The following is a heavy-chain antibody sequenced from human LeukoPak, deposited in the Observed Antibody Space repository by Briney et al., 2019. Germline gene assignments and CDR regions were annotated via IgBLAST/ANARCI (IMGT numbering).Heavy chain of an antibody. CDR1: GFTFSNYA. CDR3: AKSGPPAYDSRSIPLDY. J-gene: IGHJ4*02. CDR2: ISGSGGST. D-gene: IGHD3-22*01. Sequence: GGSLRLSCAASGFTFSNYAMSWVRQAPEKGLEWVSTISGSGGSTYYADSVKVRFTISRDNSKHTLYLQLNSLRAEDTAIYYCAKSGPPAYDSRSIPLDYWGQGTLVTVSS. V-gene: IGHV3-23*01.